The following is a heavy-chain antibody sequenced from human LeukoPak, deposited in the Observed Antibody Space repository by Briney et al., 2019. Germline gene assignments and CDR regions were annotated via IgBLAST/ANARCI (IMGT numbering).Heavy chain of an antibody. Sequence: PGGSLRLSCAASGFTLSSYAMHWVRQAPGKGLEWGAVISYDGSNKYYADSVKGRFTIPRDNPKNTLYLQMNSLRDKDTAVYYCARGVPAAIYYYYGMDVWGQGTTVTVSS. CDR1: GFTLSSYA. V-gene: IGHV3-30-3*02. D-gene: IGHD2-2*02. CDR2: ISYDGSNK. J-gene: IGHJ6*01. CDR3: ARGVPAAIYYYYGMDV.